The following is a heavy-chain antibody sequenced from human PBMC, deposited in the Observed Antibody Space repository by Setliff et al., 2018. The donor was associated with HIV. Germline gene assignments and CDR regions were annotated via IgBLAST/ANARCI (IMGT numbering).Heavy chain of an antibody. V-gene: IGHV1-46*01. Sequence: ASVKVSCKASGYTFTTYYIHWVRQAPGQGLEWMGILNPSEGTTGFAQKFQGRVTMTRDTSTSTVYMDLSSLRADDTAVYYCVRGYRSAWNSWFDAWGQGTRVTVSS. D-gene: IGHD6-19*01. CDR1: GYTFTTYY. J-gene: IGHJ5*02. CDR3: VRGYRSAWNSWFDA. CDR2: LNPSEGTT.